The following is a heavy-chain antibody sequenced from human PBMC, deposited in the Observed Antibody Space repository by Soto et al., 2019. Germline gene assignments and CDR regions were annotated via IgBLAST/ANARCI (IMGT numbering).Heavy chain of an antibody. CDR3: VKVRGCVYTYYFDY. J-gene: IGHJ4*02. V-gene: IGHV3-23*01. CDR2: ISGSGIST. CDR1: GFILSSYA. Sequence: EVQLLESGGGLEQPGGSLRLSCAASGFILSSYAMNWVRQTPGQGLEWVSGISGSGISTYYADSVKGRFRISRDNSKNTLYLQMNSLRDEDTAIYYCVKVRGCVYTYYFDYWGPGTLVTVSS. D-gene: IGHD3-10*01.